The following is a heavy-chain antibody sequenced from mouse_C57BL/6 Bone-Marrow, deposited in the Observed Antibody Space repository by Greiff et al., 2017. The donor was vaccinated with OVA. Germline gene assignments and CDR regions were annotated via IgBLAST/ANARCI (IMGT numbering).Heavy chain of an antibody. V-gene: IGHV1-55*01. CDR1: GYTFTSYW. J-gene: IGHJ2*01. CDR2: IYPGSGST. CDR3: ARWGGIPCDD. Sequence: QVQLQQPGAELVKPGASVKMSCKASGYTFTSYWITWVKQRPGQGLEWIGDIYPGSGSTNYNEKFKSKATLTVDTSSSTAYMQLSSLTSEESAVYYCARWGGIPCDDWGQGTTLTVSS.